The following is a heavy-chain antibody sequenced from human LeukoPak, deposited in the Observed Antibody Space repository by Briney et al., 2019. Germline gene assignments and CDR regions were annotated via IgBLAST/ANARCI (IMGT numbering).Heavy chain of an antibody. CDR1: GFTFSDYW. CDR2: IYSGGST. V-gene: IGHV3-53*01. D-gene: IGHD6-25*01. CDR3: ARGGYDFDY. Sequence: PGGSLTLSCAASGFTFSDYWMHWVRQAPGKGLVWVSVIYSGGSTYYADSVKGRFTISRDNSKNTLYLQMNSLRVEDTAVYYCARGGYDFDYWGQGTLVTVSS. J-gene: IGHJ4*02.